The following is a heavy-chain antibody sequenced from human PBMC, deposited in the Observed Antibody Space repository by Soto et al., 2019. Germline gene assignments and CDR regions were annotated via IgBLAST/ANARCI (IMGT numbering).Heavy chain of an antibody. CDR1: GFTFSSYA. Sequence: EVQLLESGGGLVQPGGSLRLSCAASGFTFSSYAMSWVRQAPGKGLEWVSAISGSGGSTYYADSVKGRFTISRDNSKNTLYLQMNRLTAEDTAVYFCVPGGELAMGHWGQGTLVTVSS. V-gene: IGHV3-23*01. CDR2: ISGSGGST. J-gene: IGHJ4*02. D-gene: IGHD3-16*01. CDR3: VPGGELAMGH.